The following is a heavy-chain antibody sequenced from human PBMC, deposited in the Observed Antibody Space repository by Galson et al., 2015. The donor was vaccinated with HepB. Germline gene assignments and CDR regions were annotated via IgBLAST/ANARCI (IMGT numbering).Heavy chain of an antibody. J-gene: IGHJ4*02. CDR3: ASDHQGDPYGGTSDY. CDR1: GFTFSSYS. Sequence: SLRLSCAASGFTFSSYSMNWVRQAPGKGLEWVSSISSSSSYIYYADSVKGRFTISRDNAKNSLYLQMNSLRAEDTAVYYCASDHQGDPYGGTSDYWGQGTLVTVSS. CDR2: ISSSSSYI. D-gene: IGHD4-23*01. V-gene: IGHV3-21*01.